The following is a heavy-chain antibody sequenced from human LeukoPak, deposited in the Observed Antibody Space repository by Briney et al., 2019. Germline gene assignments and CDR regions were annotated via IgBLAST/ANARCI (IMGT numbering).Heavy chain of an antibody. V-gene: IGHV3-30*04. CDR2: ISYDGSNK. J-gene: IGHJ3*02. D-gene: IGHD3-22*01. CDR1: GFTFSSYA. CDR3: ARVTYYYDSSGYSDAFDI. Sequence: TGGSLRLSCAASGFTFSSYAMHWVRQAPGKGLEWVAVISYDGSNKYYADSAKGRFTISRDNSKNTLYLQMNSLRAEDTAVYYCARVTYYYDSSGYSDAFDIWGQGTMVTVSS.